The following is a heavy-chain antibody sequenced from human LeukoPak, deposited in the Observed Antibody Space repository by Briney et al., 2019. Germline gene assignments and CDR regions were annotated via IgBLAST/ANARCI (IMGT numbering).Heavy chain of an antibody. CDR1: GYSFTSYW. CDR2: IYPGDSDT. D-gene: IGHD3-22*01. CDR3: ARLRALSPYDSSGYYPDY. Sequence: GESLKISCKGSGYSFTSYWIGWVRQMPGKGLEWMGIIYPGDSDTRYSPSFQGQVTISADKSISTAYLQWSSLKASDTAMYYCARLRALSPYDSSGYYPDYWGQGTLVTVSS. J-gene: IGHJ4*02. V-gene: IGHV5-51*01.